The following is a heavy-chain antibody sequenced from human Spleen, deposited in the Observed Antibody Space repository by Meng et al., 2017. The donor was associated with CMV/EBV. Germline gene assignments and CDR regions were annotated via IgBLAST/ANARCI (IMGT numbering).Heavy chain of an antibody. CDR3: AKRRWGENGANDY. D-gene: IGHD1-26*01. CDR2: ISSSSSYI. J-gene: IGHJ4*02. V-gene: IGHV3-21*01. Sequence: GESLKISCAASGFTFSIYGMNWVRQAPGKGLEWVSSISSSSSYIYYADSVKGRFTISRDNAKNSLYLQMNSLRAEDTAVYYCAKRRWGENGANDYWGQGTLVTVSS. CDR1: GFTFSIYG.